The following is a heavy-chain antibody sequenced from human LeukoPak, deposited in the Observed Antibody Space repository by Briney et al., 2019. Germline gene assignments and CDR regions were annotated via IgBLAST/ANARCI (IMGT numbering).Heavy chain of an antibody. CDR2: IDPSDSYT. J-gene: IGHJ6*02. D-gene: IGHD2-15*01. CDR1: GYNFTSYW. Sequence: GESLKISCKGSGYNFTSYWIYWVRQLPGKGLEWMGRIDPSDSYTNYSPSFQGHVTISVDKSISTAYLQWSSLQASDTAMYYCARHKGYCSGGSCYSGYYYYGMDVWGQGTTVTVSS. V-gene: IGHV5-10-1*01. CDR3: ARHKGYCSGGSCYSGYYYYGMDV.